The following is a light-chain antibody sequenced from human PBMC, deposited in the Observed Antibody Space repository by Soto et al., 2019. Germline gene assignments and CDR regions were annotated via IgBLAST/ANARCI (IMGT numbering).Light chain of an antibody. J-gene: IGKJ1*01. CDR1: QTVSSNY. CDR3: QQYTGPPTT. CDR2: GAS. Sequence: EIILTQSPDTLSLSRGERATLSCRASQTVSSNYLAWCQQRPGQAPRLLIYGASTRAAGIPDRFSRSGSGTDFTLTITRLEPEDSAVYFCQQYTGPPTTFGQGTKVDIK. V-gene: IGKV3-20*01.